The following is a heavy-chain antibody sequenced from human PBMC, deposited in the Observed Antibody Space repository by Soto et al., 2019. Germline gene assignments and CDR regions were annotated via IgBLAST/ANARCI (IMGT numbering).Heavy chain of an antibody. V-gene: IGHV3-21*05. J-gene: IGHJ3*02. CDR3: ARDLDALAAAGYDAFDI. D-gene: IGHD6-13*01. CDR1: GFTFSIYS. CDR2: IMPGSSHI. Sequence: GGSLRLSCAASGFTFSIYSMNWVRQAPGKGLEWVSYIMPGSSHIFYADSVKGRFTISRDNSKNTLYLQMNSLRAEDTAVYYCARDLDALAAAGYDAFDIWGQGTMVTVSS.